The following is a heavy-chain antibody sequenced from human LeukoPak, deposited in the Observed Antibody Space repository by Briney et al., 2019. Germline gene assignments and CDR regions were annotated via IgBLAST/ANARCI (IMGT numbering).Heavy chain of an antibody. CDR2: IRSKANSYAT. CDR3: TRYGDYPFDY. D-gene: IGHD2-21*01. J-gene: IGHJ4*02. CDR1: GFTFSDSG. Sequence: GRSLRLSCAASGFTFSDSGMHWVRQASGKGLEWVGRIRSKANSYATAYAASVKGRFTISRDDSKNTAYLQMNSLKTEDTAVYYCTRYGDYPFDYWGQGTLVTVSS. V-gene: IGHV3-73*01.